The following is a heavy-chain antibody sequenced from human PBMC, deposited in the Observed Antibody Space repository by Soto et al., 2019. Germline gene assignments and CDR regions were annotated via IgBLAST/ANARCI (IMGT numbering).Heavy chain of an antibody. J-gene: IGHJ4*02. CDR2: INPNSGGT. CDR3: ARARVRQCLAFDY. V-gene: IGHV1-2*04. D-gene: IGHD6-19*01. CDR1: GYTFTGYY. Sequence: GAVKVSCKASGYTFTGYYMHWVRQAPGQGREGMGCINPNSGGTNYAKSFHGWVTMTRDTSISTAYMELSRLRSDDTAVYYCARARVRQCLAFDYWCQGTLVTVSS.